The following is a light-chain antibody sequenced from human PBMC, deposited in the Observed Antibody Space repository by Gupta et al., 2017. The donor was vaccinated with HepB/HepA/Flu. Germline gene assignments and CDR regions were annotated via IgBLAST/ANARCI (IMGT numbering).Light chain of an antibody. CDR3: SSYTSSSTQV. CDR1: SSDVGGYNY. V-gene: IGLV2-14*03. J-gene: IGLJ3*02. CDR2: HVS. Sequence: QSALTQPASVSGSPGPSITISCIGTSSDVGGYNYISWYQQHPGKAPKLMIYHVSHRPSGVSNRFSGSKSGNTASVTISGLQAEDEADYYCSSYTSSSTQVFGGGTKLTVL.